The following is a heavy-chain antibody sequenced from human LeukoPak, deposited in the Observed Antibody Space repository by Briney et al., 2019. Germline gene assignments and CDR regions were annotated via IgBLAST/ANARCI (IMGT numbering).Heavy chain of an antibody. CDR3: ARQADLDTAMGDY. V-gene: IGHV5-51*01. Sequence: GESLKISCKGSGYSFTSYWIGWVRPMPGKGLEWMRIIYPGDSDTRYSPSFQGQVTISADKSISTAYLQWSSLKASDTAMYYCARQADLDTAMGDYWGQGTLVTVSS. J-gene: IGHJ4*02. D-gene: IGHD5-18*01. CDR1: GYSFTSYW. CDR2: IYPGDSDT.